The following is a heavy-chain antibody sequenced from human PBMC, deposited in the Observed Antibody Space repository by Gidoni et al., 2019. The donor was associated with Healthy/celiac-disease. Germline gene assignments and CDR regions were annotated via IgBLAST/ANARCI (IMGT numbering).Heavy chain of an antibody. CDR1: GFTFSSYG. CDR3: AKDDRDRAYYGSGSYVGNAFDI. J-gene: IGHJ3*02. Sequence: QVQLVESGGGVVQPGRSLRLSCAASGFTFSSYGMHWVRQAPGKGLEWVAVISYDGSNKYYADSVKGRFTISRDNSKNTLYLQMNSLRAEDTAVYYCAKDDRDRAYYGSGSYVGNAFDIWGQGTMVTVSS. CDR2: ISYDGSNK. D-gene: IGHD3-10*01. V-gene: IGHV3-30*18.